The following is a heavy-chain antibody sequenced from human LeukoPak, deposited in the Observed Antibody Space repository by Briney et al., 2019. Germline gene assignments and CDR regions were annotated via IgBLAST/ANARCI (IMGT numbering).Heavy chain of an antibody. D-gene: IGHD6-19*01. V-gene: IGHV3-33*08. CDR1: GFTFSSYG. J-gene: IGHJ5*02. CDR2: IWYDGGNK. Sequence: GGSLRLPCAASGFTFSSYGMHWVRQAPGKGLEWVAVIWYDGGNKYYADSVKGRFTISRDNSKNTLYLQMNSLRAEDTAVYYCARDLRHSSGWTTLFDPWGQGTLVTVSS. CDR3: ARDLRHSSGWTTLFDP.